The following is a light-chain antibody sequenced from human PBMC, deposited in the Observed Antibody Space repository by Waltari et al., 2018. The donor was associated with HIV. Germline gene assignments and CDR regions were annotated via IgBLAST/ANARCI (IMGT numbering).Light chain of an antibody. Sequence: QSALTQPASVSGSPGQSITISCTGTSSDVGGYNYVSWYQRHPGKAPKLIIYDVSNRPSGVSSRFSGSKSGNRASLTISWLQAEDEADYYCSSYTSSSTRVFGGGTTVTVL. CDR1: SSDVGGYNY. J-gene: IGLJ3*02. CDR2: DVS. CDR3: SSYTSSSTRV. V-gene: IGLV2-14*03.